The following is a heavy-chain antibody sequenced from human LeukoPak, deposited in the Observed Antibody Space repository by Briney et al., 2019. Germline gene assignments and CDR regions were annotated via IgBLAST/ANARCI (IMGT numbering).Heavy chain of an antibody. Sequence: GASVKVSCKSSGGTFSSYAISWVRQAPGQGLEWMGGIIPIFGTANYAQKFRGRVTITADESTSTAYMELRSLRSDDTAVYYCARDGHRRYYYDSSGREHAFDIWGQGTMVTVSS. CDR3: ARDGHRRYYYDSSGREHAFDI. V-gene: IGHV1-69*13. D-gene: IGHD3-22*01. CDR1: GGTFSSYA. CDR2: IIPIFGTA. J-gene: IGHJ3*02.